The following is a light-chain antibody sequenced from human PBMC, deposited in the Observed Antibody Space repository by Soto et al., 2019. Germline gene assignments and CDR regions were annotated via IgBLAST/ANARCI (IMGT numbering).Light chain of an antibody. CDR3: AAWDDTVNAWV. V-gene: IGLV1-36*01. J-gene: IGLJ3*02. CDR1: TSNIGHNA. CDR2: YDD. Sequence: QSVLTQPPSVSEAPRQRVTISCSGSTSNIGHNAVNWYQLLPGKAPKLLLYYDDLLPSGVSDRFSGSKSGTSASLAISGLQSEDEADYYCAAWDDTVNAWVFGGGTKVTVL.